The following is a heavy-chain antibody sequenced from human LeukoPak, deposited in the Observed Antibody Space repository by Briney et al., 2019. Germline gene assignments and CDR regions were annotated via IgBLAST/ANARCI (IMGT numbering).Heavy chain of an antibody. CDR2: IYYSGST. Sequence: SETLSLTCTVSGGSISSSSYYWGWIRQPPGKGLEWIGSIYYSGSTYYNPSLKSRVTISVDTSKNQFSLKLSSVTAADTAVYYCARTYYYDSSGYYSEVYFDYWGQGTLVTVSS. J-gene: IGHJ4*02. CDR3: ARTYYYDSSGYYSEVYFDY. V-gene: IGHV4-39*01. D-gene: IGHD3-22*01. CDR1: GGSISSSSYY.